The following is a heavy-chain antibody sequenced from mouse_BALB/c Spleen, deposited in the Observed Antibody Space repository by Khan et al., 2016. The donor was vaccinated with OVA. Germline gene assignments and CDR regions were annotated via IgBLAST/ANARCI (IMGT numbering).Heavy chain of an antibody. D-gene: IGHD2-14*01. CDR2: IWSGGST. CDR3: ARKRGYDGYWYFDV. J-gene: IGHJ1*01. V-gene: IGHV2-2*02. CDR1: GFSLTSYG. Sequence: QVQLKQSGPGLVQPSQSLSITCTVSGFSLTSYGVHWVRQSPGKGLEWLGVIWSGGSTDYNAAFITSLSISKDNSKSQDFFKMNSLQASVTTIYYWARKRGYDGYWYFDVWGAGTTVTVSS.